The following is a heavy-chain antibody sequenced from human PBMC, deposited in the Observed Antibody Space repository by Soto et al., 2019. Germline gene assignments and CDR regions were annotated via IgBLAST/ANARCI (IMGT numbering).Heavy chain of an antibody. D-gene: IGHD1-1*01. CDR2: IYWDDDK. Sequence: QITLKESGPTLVKPTQTLTLTCTLSGFSLSTSGVGVGWIRQPPGKALEWLALIYWDDDKRYTPSLRPRLTITADTSKNQVVFTMIRMDPVDTATYYCAHTFRDNNEYYCDQGGQGTLVTVSS. CDR3: AHTFRDNNEYYCDQ. V-gene: IGHV2-5*02. J-gene: IGHJ4*02. CDR1: GFSLSTSGVG.